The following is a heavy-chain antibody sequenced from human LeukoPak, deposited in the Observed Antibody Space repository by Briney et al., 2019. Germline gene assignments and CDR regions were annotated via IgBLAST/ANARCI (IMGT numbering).Heavy chain of an antibody. D-gene: IGHD6-19*01. Sequence: QTGGSLRLSCAASGFTFSSYWMSWVRQAPGKGLEWVANIKQDGSEKYYVDSVKGRFTISRDNAKNSLYLQMNSPRAEDTAVYYCARDTRAILWLVVAYNWFDPWGQGTLVTVSS. V-gene: IGHV3-7*01. J-gene: IGHJ5*02. CDR2: IKQDGSEK. CDR3: ARDTRAILWLVVAYNWFDP. CDR1: GFTFSSYW.